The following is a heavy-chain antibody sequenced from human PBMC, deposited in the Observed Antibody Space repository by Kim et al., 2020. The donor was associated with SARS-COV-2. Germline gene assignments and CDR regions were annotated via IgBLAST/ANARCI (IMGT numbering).Heavy chain of an antibody. Sequence: SETLSLTCAVYGGSFSGYYWSWIRQPPGKGLEWIGEINHSGSTNYNPSLKSRVTISVDTSKNQLSLKLSSVTAADTAVYYCARYSSGWYEYYYYGMDVWGQGTTVPVSS. D-gene: IGHD6-19*01. CDR2: INHSGST. V-gene: IGHV4-34*01. CDR1: GGSFSGYY. J-gene: IGHJ6*02. CDR3: ARYSSGWYEYYYYGMDV.